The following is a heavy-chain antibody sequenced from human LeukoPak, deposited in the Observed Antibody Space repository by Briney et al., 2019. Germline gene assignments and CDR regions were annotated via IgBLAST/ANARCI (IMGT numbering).Heavy chain of an antibody. Sequence: PSETLSLTCTVSGGSISSYYWSWIRQPPGKGLEWIGYIYTSGSTNYNPSLKSRVTISVDTSKNQFSLKLSSVTAADTAVYYCARHSSCYDFWSGYYTGNWFDPWGQGTLVTVSS. CDR3: ARHSSCYDFWSGYYTGNWFDP. CDR2: IYTSGST. D-gene: IGHD3-3*01. J-gene: IGHJ5*02. CDR1: GGSISSYY. V-gene: IGHV4-4*09.